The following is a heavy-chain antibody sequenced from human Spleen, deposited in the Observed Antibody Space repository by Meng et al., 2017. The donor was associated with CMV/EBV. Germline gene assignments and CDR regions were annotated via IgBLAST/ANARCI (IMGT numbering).Heavy chain of an antibody. CDR3: ARDLRLTTILQWYFDL. J-gene: IGHJ2*01. CDR1: GFTFSDHY. CDR2: MSISGGTT. D-gene: IGHD4-17*01. Sequence: GGSLRLSCAASGFTFSDHYMAWIRQAPGKGLEWVSYMSISGGTTYYADSVLGRFIISRDNAKNSLYLQMNSLRAEDTAVYYCARDLRLTTILQWYFDLWGRGTLVTVSS. V-gene: IGHV3-11*01.